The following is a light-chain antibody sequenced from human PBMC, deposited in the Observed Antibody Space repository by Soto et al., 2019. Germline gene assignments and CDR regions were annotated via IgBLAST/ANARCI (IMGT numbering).Light chain of an antibody. V-gene: IGKV1-5*03. CDR3: QQYNDNWT. Sequence: DIPMTPSPSTLSATVGDRVTNTFPAHQSVSRCLAWYQQNPGKAPKLLIYKSSTLESGVPSRFSGSGSGTEFTLAISSLQPDDSATYYCQQYNDNWTFGQGTKVDIK. CDR2: KSS. J-gene: IGKJ1*01. CDR1: QSVSRC.